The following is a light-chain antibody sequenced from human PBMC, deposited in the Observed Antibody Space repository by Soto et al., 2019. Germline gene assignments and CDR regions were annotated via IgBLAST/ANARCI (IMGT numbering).Light chain of an antibody. CDR2: GAS. J-gene: IGKJ1*01. Sequence: TQSPSSLSLSPWERATLSCRASQSVTTNMAWYQQKPGQAPRLLIYGASTRATGIPARFSGSGSGTDFTLTISSLQSEDFAVYYCQQYNNWPPWTFGQGTKVDIK. CDR3: QQYNNWPPWT. CDR1: QSVTTN. V-gene: IGKV3-15*01.